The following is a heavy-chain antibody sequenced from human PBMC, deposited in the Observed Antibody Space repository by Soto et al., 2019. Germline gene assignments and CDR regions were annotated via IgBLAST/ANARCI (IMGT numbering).Heavy chain of an antibody. V-gene: IGHV4-39*07. CDR2: IYYSGST. D-gene: IGHD2-15*01. CDR1: GGSISSSSYY. CDR3: ARDGAYYYMDV. Sequence: SDTLSLTCTVYGGSISSSSYYWGWIRQPPGKGLEWIGSIYYSGSTYYNPSLKSRVTISVDTSKNQFSLKLSSVTAADTAVYYCARDGAYYYMDVWGKGTTVTVSS. J-gene: IGHJ6*03.